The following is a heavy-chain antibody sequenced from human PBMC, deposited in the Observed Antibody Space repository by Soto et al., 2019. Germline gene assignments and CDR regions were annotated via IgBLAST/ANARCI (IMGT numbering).Heavy chain of an antibody. CDR1: GYTFTAYA. CDR2: INAGNGNT. CDR3: ARSAISPFGGLIGPFDY. V-gene: IGHV1-3*05. J-gene: IGHJ4*02. D-gene: IGHD3-16*02. Sequence: QVQLVQSGAEEKKPGASVKVSCKASGYTFTAYAMHWVRQAPGQRLEWMGWINAGNGNTRYSQKFQTRVTITSDTSAGTAHMELSSLRFEDTAVYYCARSAISPFGGLIGPFDYWGQGNLVAVSS.